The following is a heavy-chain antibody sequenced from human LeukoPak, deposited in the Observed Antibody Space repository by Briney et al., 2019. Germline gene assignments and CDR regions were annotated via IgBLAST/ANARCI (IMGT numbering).Heavy chain of an antibody. V-gene: IGHV4-30-4*01. CDR3: ARVSWEEDIVAGARYKYYFDY. D-gene: IGHD5-12*01. CDR1: GGSISSGDYY. CDR2: IYYGGST. J-gene: IGHJ4*02. Sequence: PSETLSLTCTVSGGSISSGDYYWSWLRQPPGKGLEWIGYIYYGGSTYYNPSLKSRVTISVDTSKNQFSLKLSSVTAADTAVYYCARVSWEEDIVAGARYKYYFDYWGQGTLVTVSS.